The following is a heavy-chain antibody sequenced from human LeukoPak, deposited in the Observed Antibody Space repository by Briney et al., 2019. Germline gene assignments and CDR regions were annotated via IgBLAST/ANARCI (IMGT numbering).Heavy chain of an antibody. J-gene: IGHJ4*02. CDR2: IKQDGSET. CDR1: GFTFINYW. CDR3: ARWGYTDGWYYFEN. V-gene: IGHV3-7*01. D-gene: IGHD6-19*01. Sequence: GGSLRLSCAASGFTFINYWMGWVRQAPGKGLEWVANIKQDGSETYYVDSVKGRFTISRDNAKNSLYLQMNSLRAGDTAVYYCARWGYTDGWYYFENWGQGTLVTVSS.